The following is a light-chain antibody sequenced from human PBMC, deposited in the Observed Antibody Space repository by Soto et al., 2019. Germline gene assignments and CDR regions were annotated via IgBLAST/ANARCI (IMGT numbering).Light chain of an antibody. CDR3: QSYDSSMSGYV. Sequence: QSALTQPPSVSGAPGQTVIISCSGSSSNIGAPYDVNWYRQLPGTVPKLLIYGNHNRPSGVPDRFSGSKSGTSASLAITGLQDEDEADYYCQSYDSSMSGYVLGTGTKVTVL. V-gene: IGLV1-40*01. J-gene: IGLJ1*01. CDR1: SSNIGAPYD. CDR2: GNH.